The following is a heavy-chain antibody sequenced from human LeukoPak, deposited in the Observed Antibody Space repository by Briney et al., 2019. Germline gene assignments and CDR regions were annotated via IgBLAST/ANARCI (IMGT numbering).Heavy chain of an antibody. CDR1: GGSFSGYY. CDR2: INHSGST. CDR3: ARRGGSGSYYRLGFYYYGMDV. V-gene: IGHV4-34*01. Sequence: SETLSLTCAVYGGSFSGYYWSWIRQPPGEGLEWIGEINHSGSTNYNPSLKSRVTISVDTSKNQFSLKLSSVTAADTAVYYCARRGGSGSYYRLGFYYYGMDVWGQGTTVTVSS. D-gene: IGHD3-10*01. J-gene: IGHJ6*02.